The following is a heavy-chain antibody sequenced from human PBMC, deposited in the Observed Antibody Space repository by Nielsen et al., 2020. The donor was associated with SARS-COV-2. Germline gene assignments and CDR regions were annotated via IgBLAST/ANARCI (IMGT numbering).Heavy chain of an antibody. CDR3: ARDLVVGATTWYYMDV. V-gene: IGHV1-8*01. D-gene: IGHD1-26*01. CDR2: MNPNSGNT. J-gene: IGHJ6*03. Sequence: ASVKVSCKASGYTFTSYDINWVRQATGQGLEWMGWMNPNSGNTGYAQKFKGRVTMTRDTSISTAYMELSSLRSEDTAVYYCARDLVVGATTWYYMDVWGKGTTVTVSS. CDR1: GYTFTSYD.